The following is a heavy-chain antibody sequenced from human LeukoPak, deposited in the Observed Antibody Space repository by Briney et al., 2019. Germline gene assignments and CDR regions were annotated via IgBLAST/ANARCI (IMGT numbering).Heavy chain of an antibody. V-gene: IGHV3-30*03. CDR2: ISYDGSNK. D-gene: IGHD6-19*01. CDR1: GFTFSSYG. Sequence: GGSLRLSCAASGFTFSSYGMHWVRQAPGKGLEWVAVISYDGSNKYYADSVKGRFTISRDNSKNTLYLQMNSLRAEDTAVYYCARWYSSCWEYYYYYYMDVWGKGTTVTVSS. CDR3: ARWYSSCWEYYYYYYMDV. J-gene: IGHJ6*03.